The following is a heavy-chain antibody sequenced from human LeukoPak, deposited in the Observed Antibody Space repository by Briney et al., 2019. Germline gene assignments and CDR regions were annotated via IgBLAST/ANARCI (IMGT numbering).Heavy chain of an antibody. CDR3: ARILDSAWGELGY. D-gene: IGHD6-19*01. Sequence: GGSLRLSCAGSGFSFSSYGMHWVRQAPGKGLEGMAFIRSDGSNKYYADSVEGRCTISSDNPKKTLYLKMNSLRAEDTAVYYCARILDSAWGELGYWGQGTLVTVSS. J-gene: IGHJ4*02. V-gene: IGHV3-30*02. CDR2: IRSDGSNK. CDR1: GFSFSSYG.